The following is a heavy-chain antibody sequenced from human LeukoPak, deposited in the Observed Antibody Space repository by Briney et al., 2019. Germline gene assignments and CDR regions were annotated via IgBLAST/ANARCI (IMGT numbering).Heavy chain of an antibody. Sequence: EASVKVSCKASRYTFTSYTIHWVRQAPGQRLEWMGWINAGNGNTKYSQEFQGRVTITRDTSASTAYMELSSLRSEDMAVYFCARSRLYCSGVSCYPNWFDPWGQGTLVTVSS. CDR1: RYTFTSYT. J-gene: IGHJ5*02. V-gene: IGHV1-3*03. CDR2: INAGNGNT. CDR3: ARSRLYCSGVSCYPNWFDP. D-gene: IGHD2-15*01.